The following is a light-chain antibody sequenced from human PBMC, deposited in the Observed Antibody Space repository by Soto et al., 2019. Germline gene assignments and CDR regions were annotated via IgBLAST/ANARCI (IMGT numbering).Light chain of an antibody. CDR2: DVS. CDR3: CSYAGSYTYV. CDR1: SSDVGLYNY. V-gene: IGLV2-11*01. J-gene: IGLJ1*01. Sequence: QSALTQPRSVSGSPGQSVTISCTGTSSDVGLYNYVSWYQQHPGQAPKLMISDVSKRPSGVPDRFSGSKSGNTASLTISGLQADDEADYYCCSYAGSYTYVFGSGTKVTVL.